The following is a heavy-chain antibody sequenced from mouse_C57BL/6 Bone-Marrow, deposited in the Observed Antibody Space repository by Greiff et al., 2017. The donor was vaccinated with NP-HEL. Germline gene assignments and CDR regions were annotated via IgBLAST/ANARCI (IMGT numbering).Heavy chain of an antibody. CDR1: GFTFSDYY. CDR2: INYDGSST. CDR3: ARDHYGNFYFDY. Sequence: EVKVVESEGGLVQPGSSMKLSCTASGFTFSDYYMAWVRQVPEKGLEWVANINYDGSSTYYLDSLKSRFIISRDNAKNILYLQMSSLKSEDTATYYCARDHYGNFYFDYWGQGTTLTVSS. J-gene: IGHJ2*01. V-gene: IGHV5-16*01. D-gene: IGHD2-1*01.